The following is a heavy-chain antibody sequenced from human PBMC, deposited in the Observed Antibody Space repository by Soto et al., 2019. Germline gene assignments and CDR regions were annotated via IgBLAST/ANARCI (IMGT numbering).Heavy chain of an antibody. V-gene: IGHV4-34*01. CDR2: INHSGST. CDR3: ARGRDIVVVPAANPYGV. J-gene: IGHJ6*04. CDR1: GGSFSGYY. D-gene: IGHD2-2*01. Sequence: PSETLSLTCAVYGGSFSGYYWSWIRQPPGKGLEWIGEINHSGSTNYNPSLKSRVTISVDTSKNQFSLKLSSVTAADTAVYYCARGRDIVVVPAANPYGVWGKGTTVTVSS.